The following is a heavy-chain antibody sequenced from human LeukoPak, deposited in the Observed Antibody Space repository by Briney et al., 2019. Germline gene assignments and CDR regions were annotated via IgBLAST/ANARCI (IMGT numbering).Heavy chain of an antibody. CDR2: MTVDASSP. V-gene: IGHV3-23*01. Sequence: GGSLRLSCAASGFTFSSFAMNWVRQAPGKGLEWVSTMTVDASSPYYADSVKGRFTISRDNSKNTLYLQMNSLRAEDTAVYYCAKVHCSSTSCYAAYYYYGMDVWGQGTTVTVSS. CDR3: AKVHCSSTSCYAAYYYYGMDV. CDR1: GFTFSSFA. J-gene: IGHJ6*02. D-gene: IGHD2-2*01.